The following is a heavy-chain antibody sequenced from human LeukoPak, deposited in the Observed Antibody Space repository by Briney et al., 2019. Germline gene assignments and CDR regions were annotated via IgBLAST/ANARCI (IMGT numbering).Heavy chain of an antibody. V-gene: IGHV1-8*03. D-gene: IGHD1-14*01. CDR2: MNPNSGNT. J-gene: IGHJ4*02. CDR1: GYTFTGYY. CDR3: ARGGRNNWNHNQDY. Sequence: LAASVKVSCKASGYTFTGYYMHWVRQAPGQGLEWMGWMNPNSGNTGYAQKFQGRVTITRNTSISTAYMELSSLRSEDTAVYYCARGGRNNWNHNQDYWGQGTLVTVSS.